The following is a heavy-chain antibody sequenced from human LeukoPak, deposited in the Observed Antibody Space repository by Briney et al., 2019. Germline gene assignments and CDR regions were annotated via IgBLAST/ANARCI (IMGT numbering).Heavy chain of an antibody. CDR3: AKDQKWELLPFDY. CDR1: GFTFSNYW. J-gene: IGHJ4*02. CDR2: ISSDGSST. V-gene: IGHV3-74*01. Sequence: GGSLRLSCAASGFTFSNYWMHWVRQAPGKGLVWVSRISSDGSSTYYADSVKGRFTISRDNSKNTLYLQMNSLGAEDTAVYYCAKDQKWELLPFDYWGQGTLVTVSS. D-gene: IGHD1-26*01.